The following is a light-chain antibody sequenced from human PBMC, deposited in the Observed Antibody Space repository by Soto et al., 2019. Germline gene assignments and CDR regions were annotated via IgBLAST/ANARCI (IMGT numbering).Light chain of an antibody. Sequence: QSALTQPRSVSGSPGQSVTISCTGTSSDVGGYNYVSWYQQHPGKAPKLMIHDVSDRPSGVPDRFAGSKSGNTASLTISGLQAEDEAYYYCCSYAGSDVVFGGGTKLTVL. CDR2: DVS. V-gene: IGLV2-11*01. CDR1: SSDVGGYNY. J-gene: IGLJ2*01. CDR3: CSYAGSDVV.